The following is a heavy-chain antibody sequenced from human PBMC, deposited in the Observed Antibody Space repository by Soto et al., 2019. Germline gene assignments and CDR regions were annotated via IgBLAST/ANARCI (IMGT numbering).Heavy chain of an antibody. D-gene: IGHD1-1*01. J-gene: IGHJ4*02. Sequence: SETLSLTCTVSGGSISSYYWGWIRQPPGKGLEWIGYIFYSGRTNYNPSLESRVTISVDTSKNQFSLKVNSVTAADTALYYCGRHYPIGKNWNSFAHGGQGTLVTVSS. CDR3: GRHYPIGKNWNSFAH. CDR2: IFYSGRT. V-gene: IGHV4-59*08. CDR1: GGSISSYY.